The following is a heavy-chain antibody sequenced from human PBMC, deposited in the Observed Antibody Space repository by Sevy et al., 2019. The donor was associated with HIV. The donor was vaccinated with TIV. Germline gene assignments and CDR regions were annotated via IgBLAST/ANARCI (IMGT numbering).Heavy chain of an antibody. V-gene: IGHV3-53*01. D-gene: IGHD4-17*01. J-gene: IGHJ3*02. CDR3: VRARYYGAAGAFDI. CDR2: LYSGGST. Sequence: GGSLRLSCAASGFTVSSNYMSWVRQAPGKGLEWVSVLYSGGSTYNTDSVKGRFTISRDNSKNTLYLQMNSLRAEDTAVYYCVRARYYGAAGAFDIWGQGTMVTVSS. CDR1: GFTVSSNY.